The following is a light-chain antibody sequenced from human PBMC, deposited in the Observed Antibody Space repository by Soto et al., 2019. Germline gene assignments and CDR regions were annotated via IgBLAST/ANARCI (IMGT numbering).Light chain of an antibody. V-gene: IGKV1-39*01. Sequence: DIQMPQSPSSLSASVGDRVTITCRASQYISNYLSWYQPKPGKAPKLLIYDASSLQSGVPPRFSGIGSGTAFTLSINSLPPEDFATYSCQQTYSNALTFGGGTKVEIK. J-gene: IGKJ4*01. CDR3: QQTYSNALT. CDR1: QYISNY. CDR2: DAS.